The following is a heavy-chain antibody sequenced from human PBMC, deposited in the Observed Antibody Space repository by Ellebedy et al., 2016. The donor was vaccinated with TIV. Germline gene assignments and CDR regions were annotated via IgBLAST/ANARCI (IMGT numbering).Heavy chain of an antibody. CDR1: GGSITRDY. Sequence: MPSETLSLTCSASGGSITRDYWSWIRQPPGKGLEWIGYVFYSGHTNYNPSLKSRLTMSVDTSKNQFSLKLSSVTAADTALYYCARRGICGGDCYDYWGQGILVTVSS. CDR3: ARRGICGGDCYDY. D-gene: IGHD2-21*02. V-gene: IGHV4-59*08. CDR2: VFYSGHT. J-gene: IGHJ4*02.